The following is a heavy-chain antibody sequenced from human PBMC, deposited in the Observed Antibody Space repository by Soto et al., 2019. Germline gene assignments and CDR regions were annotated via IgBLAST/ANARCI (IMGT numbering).Heavy chain of an antibody. D-gene: IGHD2-15*01. Sequence: QVQLVQSGAEVKKPGSSVKVSCKASGGTFSSYAISWVRQAPGQGLEWMGGIIPIFGTANYAQKFQGRVTITADKSTSTAYMELSSLRSEDTAVDYCARDPKGYCSGGSCYRDDYWGQGTLVTVSS. CDR2: IIPIFGTA. J-gene: IGHJ4*02. V-gene: IGHV1-69*06. CDR3: ARDPKGYCSGGSCYRDDY. CDR1: GGTFSSYA.